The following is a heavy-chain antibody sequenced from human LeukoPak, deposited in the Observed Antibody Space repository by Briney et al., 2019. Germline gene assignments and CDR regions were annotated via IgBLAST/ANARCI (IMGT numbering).Heavy chain of an antibody. Sequence: PSETLSLTCTVSGGSISSYYWSWIRQPPGKGLEWIGYIYYSGSTNYNPSLKSRVTISVDTSKNQFSLKLSSVTAADTAVYYCARDRMVRGVNFDYWGQGTLVTVSS. CDR2: IYYSGST. D-gene: IGHD3-10*01. V-gene: IGHV4-59*12. CDR1: GGSISSYY. CDR3: ARDRMVRGVNFDY. J-gene: IGHJ4*02.